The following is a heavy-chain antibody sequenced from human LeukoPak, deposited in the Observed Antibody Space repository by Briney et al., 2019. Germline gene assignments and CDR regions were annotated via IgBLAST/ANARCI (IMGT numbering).Heavy chain of an antibody. CDR3: AKAMPSDDGLFVY. V-gene: IGHV3-30*18. J-gene: IGHJ4*02. CDR2: ISSDGTNK. Sequence: GVSLRLSCTASGFTFSSFGMLWHRRAPGKGLVWVVCISSDGTNKAYTHSVKGRFTIYRDTSKNAMYLKMKSLTAEDTSSFYWAKAMPSDDGLFVYWGQGDPVIVSS. D-gene: IGHD3-3*01. CDR1: GFTFSSFG.